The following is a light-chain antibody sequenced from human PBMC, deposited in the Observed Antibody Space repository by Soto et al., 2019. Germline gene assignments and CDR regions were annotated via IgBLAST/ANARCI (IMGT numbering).Light chain of an antibody. V-gene: IGLV2-11*01. CDR2: DVS. J-gene: IGLJ3*02. CDR1: GSDVGGYNF. CDR3: CSYAGRFTWV. Sequence: QSVLTQPRSVSGSPGQSVTISCTGTGSDVGGYNFVSWYQQHPGKAPKLMIYDVSKWPSGVPDRFSGSKSGNTASLTISGLQAEDEADYYCCSYAGRFTWVFGGGTKLTVL.